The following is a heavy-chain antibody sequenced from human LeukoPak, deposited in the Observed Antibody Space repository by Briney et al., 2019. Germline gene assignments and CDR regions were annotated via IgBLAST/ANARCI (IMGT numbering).Heavy chain of an antibody. CDR2: IYYSGST. CDR3: ARSGSNWNYALNYYNMDV. J-gene: IGHJ6*03. Sequence: PSETLSLTCAASGVSISSYYMSWIRQPPGKGLEWIGFIYYSGSTNYNPSLKSRVTISADTSTNQFSLKLSSVTAADTAVYYCARSGSNWNYALNYYNMDVWGKGTTVTVSS. D-gene: IGHD1-7*01. V-gene: IGHV4-59*01. CDR1: GVSISSYY.